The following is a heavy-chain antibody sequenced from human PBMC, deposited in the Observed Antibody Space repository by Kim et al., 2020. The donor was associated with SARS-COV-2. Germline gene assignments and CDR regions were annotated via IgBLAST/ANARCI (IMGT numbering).Heavy chain of an antibody. J-gene: IGHJ1*01. D-gene: IGHD3-22*01. CDR2: IHSNGRIK. CDR1: GFTFDNYL. Sequence: GGSLRLSCAASGFTFDNYLMNWVRQAPGKGLQWVSRIHSNGRIKEYVDSVKGRFTISRDNAKNTLYLQMNSLRPEDTAVYYCARAGDYDISGYYGFFHHWGQGPRVTVSS. CDR3: ARAGDYDISGYYGFFHH. V-gene: IGHV3-74*03.